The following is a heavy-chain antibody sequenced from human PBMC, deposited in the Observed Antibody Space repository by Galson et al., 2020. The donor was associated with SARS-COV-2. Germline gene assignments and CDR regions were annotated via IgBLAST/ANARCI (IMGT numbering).Heavy chain of an antibody. Sequence: GGSLRLSCAASGFTFSTNAMSWVRQAPGKGLEWVSAISSADTTYYEDPVKGRFTISRDNSKNTLYLKMNSLRAEDTAVYYCVTVVISFAFDPWGQGTLVSVSS. V-gene: IGHV3-23*01. CDR2: ISSADTT. J-gene: IGHJ5*02. CDR3: VTVVISFAFDP. CDR1: GFTFSTNA. D-gene: IGHD3-3*02.